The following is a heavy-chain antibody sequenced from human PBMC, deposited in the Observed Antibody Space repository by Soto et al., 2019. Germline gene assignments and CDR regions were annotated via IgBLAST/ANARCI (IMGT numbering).Heavy chain of an antibody. J-gene: IGHJ4*02. CDR2: ISAYNGNT. Sequence: GASVKVSCTTSGYTFTIYGISWVRQAPGQGLEWMGWISAYNGNTNYAQKLQGRVTMTTDTSTSTAYLQWSSLKASDTAMYYCARHRHPDSPFMVVTTLGLDSWAQGTLVTVSS. CDR3: ARHRHPDSPFMVVTTLGLDS. V-gene: IGHV1-18*01. CDR1: GYTFTIYG. D-gene: IGHD2-21*02.